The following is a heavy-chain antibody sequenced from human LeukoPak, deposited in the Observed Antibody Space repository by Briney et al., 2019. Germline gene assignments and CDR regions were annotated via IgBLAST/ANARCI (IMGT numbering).Heavy chain of an antibody. CDR2: IRYDGSNK. Sequence: PGGSLRLSGAASGFTFSSYGMHWVRQAPGKGLEWVAFIRYDGSNKYYADSVKGRFTNSRDNSKNTLYLQMNSLRAEDTAVYYCAKVKVGPMVRGVIFDYWGQGTLVTVS. CDR3: AKVKVGPMVRGVIFDY. V-gene: IGHV3-30*02. CDR1: GFTFSSYG. J-gene: IGHJ4*02. D-gene: IGHD3-10*01.